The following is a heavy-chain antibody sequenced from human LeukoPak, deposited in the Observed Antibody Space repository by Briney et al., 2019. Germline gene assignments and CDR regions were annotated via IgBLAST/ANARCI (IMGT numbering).Heavy chain of an antibody. CDR1: GFFFGGHA. D-gene: IGHD3-3*01. CDR2: ITKDSDRR. V-gene: IGHV3-48*01. J-gene: IGHJ4*02. CDR3: AKDRTTIFGVAYYKTDY. Sequence: GGSLRLSCEACGFFFGGHAMHWLRQAPGKGLEWIAFITKDSDRRHYAESVEGRFTVSRDNAKSSLYLQMSSLRVEDTAIYYCAKDRTTIFGVAYYKTDYWGQGTLVTVSS.